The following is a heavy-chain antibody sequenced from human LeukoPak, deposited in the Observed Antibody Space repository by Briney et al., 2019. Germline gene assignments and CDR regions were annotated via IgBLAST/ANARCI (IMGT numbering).Heavy chain of an antibody. CDR3: ASPIVGATEGIHWFDP. Sequence: GGSLRLSCAASGFTFSSYGMHWVRQAPGKGLEWVAVISYDGSNKYYADSVKGRFTISRDNSKNTLYLQMNSLRAEDTAVYYCASPIVGATEGIHWFDPWGQGTLVTVSS. D-gene: IGHD1-26*01. CDR2: ISYDGSNK. J-gene: IGHJ5*02. V-gene: IGHV3-30*03. CDR1: GFTFSSYG.